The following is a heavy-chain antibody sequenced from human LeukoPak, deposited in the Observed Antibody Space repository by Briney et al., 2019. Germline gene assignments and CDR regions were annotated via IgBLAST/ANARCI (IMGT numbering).Heavy chain of an antibody. J-gene: IGHJ4*02. CDR2: ISSSSSYI. CDR3: ARAPGGNFDY. V-gene: IGHV3-21*01. D-gene: IGHD2-15*01. CDR1: GFTFSCYS. Sequence: GGSLRLSCAASGFTFSCYSMNWVRQAPGKGLEWVSSISSSSSYIYYADSVKGRFTISRDNAKNSLYLQMNSLRAEDTAVYYCARAPGGNFDYWGQGTLVTVSS.